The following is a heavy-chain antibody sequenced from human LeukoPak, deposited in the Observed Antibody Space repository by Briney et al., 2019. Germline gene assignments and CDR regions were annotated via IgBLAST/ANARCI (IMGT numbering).Heavy chain of an antibody. J-gene: IGHJ3*02. D-gene: IGHD2-21*02. CDR3: ARICGGDCYQAFDI. CDR2: IGAYNGNT. CDR1: GYTFTSYG. Sequence: ASVKVSCKASGYTFTSYGISWVRQAPGQGLEWMGWIGAYNGNTNYAQKLQGRVTMTTDTSTSTAYMELRSLRSDDTAVYYCARICGGDCYQAFDIWGQGTMVTVSS. V-gene: IGHV1-18*01.